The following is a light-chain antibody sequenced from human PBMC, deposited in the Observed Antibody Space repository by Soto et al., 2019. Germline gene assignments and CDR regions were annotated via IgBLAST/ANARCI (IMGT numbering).Light chain of an antibody. CDR1: QSVSSNY. Sequence: DIVLTQSPGTLSLSPGERATLSCRDSQSVSSNYLAWYQQRPGQAPRLLIYGASTRATGIPDRFSGSGSGTDFTLTISRLEPEDFAVYYCQQYGSLSWTFGQGTKVEIK. CDR3: QQYGSLSWT. CDR2: GAS. V-gene: IGKV3-20*01. J-gene: IGKJ1*01.